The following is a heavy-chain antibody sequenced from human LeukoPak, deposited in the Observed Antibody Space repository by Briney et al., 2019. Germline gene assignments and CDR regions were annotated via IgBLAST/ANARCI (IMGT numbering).Heavy chain of an antibody. Sequence: ASVKVSCKASGYTFTSYYMHWVRQAPGQGLEWMGWINPNSGGTNYAQKFQGRVTMTRDTSISTAYMELSRLRSDDTAVYYCARDLDRYSYGYIGYWGQGTLVTVSS. D-gene: IGHD5-18*01. CDR1: GYTFTSYY. J-gene: IGHJ4*02. CDR2: INPNSGGT. V-gene: IGHV1-2*02. CDR3: ARDLDRYSYGYIGY.